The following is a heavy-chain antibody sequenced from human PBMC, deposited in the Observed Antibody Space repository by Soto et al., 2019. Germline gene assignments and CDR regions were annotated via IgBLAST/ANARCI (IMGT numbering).Heavy chain of an antibody. J-gene: IGHJ4*02. CDR1: GFTFSSYS. D-gene: IGHD2-2*01. V-gene: IGHV3-21*01. CDR3: ARGGWDQLLWKGSDY. Sequence: EVQLVESGGGLVKPGGSLRLSCAASGFTFSSYSMNWVRQAPGKGLEWVSSISSSSSYIYYADSVKGRFTISRDNAKNSLYLQMNSLRAEDTAVYYCARGGWDQLLWKGSDYWGQGTLVTVSS. CDR2: ISSSSSYI.